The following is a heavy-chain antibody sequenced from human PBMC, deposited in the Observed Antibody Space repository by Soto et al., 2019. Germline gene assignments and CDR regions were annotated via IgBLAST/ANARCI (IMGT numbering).Heavy chain of an antibody. Sequence: QVQLQESGPGLVKPSQTLSLTCTVSGGSISIGGYYWRWIRQHPGKGLELIGYIYYSGSTYYNPSLKSRVTISVDTSKNQFSLKLSSVTAADTAVYYCARNQLPNAFDIWGQGTMVTVSS. CDR1: GGSISIGGYY. V-gene: IGHV4-31*03. D-gene: IGHD2-2*01. J-gene: IGHJ3*02. CDR2: IYYSGST. CDR3: ARNQLPNAFDI.